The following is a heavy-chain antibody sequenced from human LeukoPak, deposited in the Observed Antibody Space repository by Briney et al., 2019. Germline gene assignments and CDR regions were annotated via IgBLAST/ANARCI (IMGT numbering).Heavy chain of an antibody. J-gene: IGHJ4*02. CDR2: IYYSGST. Sequence: SETLSLTCTVSGGTISSYYWSWIRQPPGKGLEWIGYIYYSGSTNYNPSLKSRVTISVDTSKNQFSLKLSSVTAADTAVYYCASSLYSGSYGAADYWGQGTLVTVSS. CDR1: GGTISSYY. D-gene: IGHD1-26*01. CDR3: ASSLYSGSYGAADY. V-gene: IGHV4-59*01.